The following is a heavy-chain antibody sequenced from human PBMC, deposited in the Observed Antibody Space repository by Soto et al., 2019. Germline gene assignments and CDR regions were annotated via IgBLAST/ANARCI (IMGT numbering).Heavy chain of an antibody. D-gene: IGHD3-22*01. J-gene: IGHJ6*02. Sequence: PGESLKISCKGSGYRFTNYWIGWVRQMPGKGLEWMGIIYPGDSDTRYSPSFQGQVTISADKSINTAYLQWSSLKASDTAMYYCARLVLDYYDSSDYGMDVWGQGTTVTVSS. CDR2: IYPGDSDT. V-gene: IGHV5-51*01. CDR1: GYRFTNYW. CDR3: ARLVLDYYDSSDYGMDV.